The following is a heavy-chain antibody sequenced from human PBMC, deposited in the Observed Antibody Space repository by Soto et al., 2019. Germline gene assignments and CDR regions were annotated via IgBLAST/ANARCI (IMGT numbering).Heavy chain of an antibody. Sequence: EVQLVESGGGWVQPGGSLRLSCAASGFTFSSYWMSWVRQAPGKGLEWVANIKQDGSEKYYVDSVKGRFTISRDNAKNSLYLQMNSLRAEDTAVYYCARASSSWYDAFDIWGQGTMVTVSS. CDR2: IKQDGSEK. V-gene: IGHV3-7*01. D-gene: IGHD6-13*01. CDR1: GFTFSSYW. J-gene: IGHJ3*02. CDR3: ARASSSWYDAFDI.